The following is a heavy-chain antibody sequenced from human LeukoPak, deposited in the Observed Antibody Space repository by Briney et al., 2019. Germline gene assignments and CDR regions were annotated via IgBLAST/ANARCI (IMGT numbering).Heavy chain of an antibody. V-gene: IGHV5-51*01. CDR2: IYPGDSDT. J-gene: IGHJ4*02. CDR3: ARCYYDSSGFATLYYFDY. D-gene: IGHD3-22*01. Sequence: GESLKISCKGSGYSFTRYWIGWVRQMPGKGLEWMGIIYPGDSDTRYGPSIQGQVTISADESISTAYLQWSSLKASDTAMYYCARCYYDSSGFATLYYFDYWGQGTLVTVSS. CDR1: GYSFTRYW.